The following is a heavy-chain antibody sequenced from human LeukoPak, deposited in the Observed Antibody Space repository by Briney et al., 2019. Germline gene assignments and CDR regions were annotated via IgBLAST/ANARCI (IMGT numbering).Heavy chain of an antibody. CDR2: IYPGDSDT. J-gene: IGHJ5*02. D-gene: IGHD6-13*01. V-gene: IGHV5-51*01. CDR1: GYSFTSYW. Sequence: GESLKISCKGSGYSFTSYWIGWVRQMPGKGLEWMGIIYPGDSDTRYSPSFQGQVTISADKSISTAYLQWSSLKASDTAMYYCARGRSAAGYPNWFDPWGQGTLVTVSS. CDR3: ARGRSAAGYPNWFDP.